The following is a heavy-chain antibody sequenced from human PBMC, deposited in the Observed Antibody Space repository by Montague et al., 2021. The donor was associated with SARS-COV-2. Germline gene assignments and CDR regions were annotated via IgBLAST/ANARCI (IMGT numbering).Heavy chain of an antibody. CDR2: IYWDEDK. CDR3: AHISKLARVRWFDP. J-gene: IGHJ5*02. D-gene: IGHD3-16*02. Sequence: PALVKPTQTLTLTCTVSGFSLTSSGEGVGWIRQPPGKALEWLALIYWDEDKRYSPSLKNRLVVTNDSAKNQVVLTVINMRPADTGTYYCAHISKLARVRWFDPWGQGTLVTVSS. CDR1: GFSLTSSGEG. V-gene: IGHV2-5*02.